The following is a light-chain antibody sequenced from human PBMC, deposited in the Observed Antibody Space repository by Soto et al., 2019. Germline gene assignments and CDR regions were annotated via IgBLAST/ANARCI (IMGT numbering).Light chain of an antibody. J-gene: IGKJ2*01. CDR2: KAS. CDR3: QQYSTYSRT. V-gene: IGKV1-5*03. CDR1: QSISIW. Sequence: DIQLTQSPSSLSASVGDTVTNSCRASQSISIWLAWYQQKPGKAPKFLIYKASTLEPGVPSRFSGSGSGTEFTFNISSLQHDDFTTYYCQQYSTYSRTFGQGTKLEIK.